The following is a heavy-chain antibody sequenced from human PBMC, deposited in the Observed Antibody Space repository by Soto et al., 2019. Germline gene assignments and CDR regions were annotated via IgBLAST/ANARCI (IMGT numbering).Heavy chain of an antibody. CDR2: ISGSGGST. J-gene: IGHJ4*02. Sequence: EVQLLESGGGLVQPGGSLRLSCAASGFTFSSYAMSWVRQAPGKGLEWVSAISGSGGSTYYADSVKGRFTISRNNSKHTVYLQVNSLRAEDTAVYYCAKASYDILAGYSPDYWGQGTLVTVSS. V-gene: IGHV3-23*01. CDR3: AKASYDILAGYSPDY. CDR1: GFTFSSYA. D-gene: IGHD3-9*01.